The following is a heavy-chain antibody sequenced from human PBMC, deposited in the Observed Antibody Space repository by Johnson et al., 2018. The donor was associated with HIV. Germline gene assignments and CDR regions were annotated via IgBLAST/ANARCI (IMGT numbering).Heavy chain of an antibody. Sequence: QVQLVESGVGLVKPGGSLRLSCAASGFTFRDYYMSWIRQAPGKGLEWVSYISSSGSTIYYADSVKGRFTISRDNAKKSLYLQMNSLRAEDTAVYYCARDQTIQLWSDAFDIWGQGTMVAVSS. D-gene: IGHD5-18*01. V-gene: IGHV3-11*04. CDR1: GFTFRDYY. J-gene: IGHJ3*02. CDR2: ISSSGSTI. CDR3: ARDQTIQLWSDAFDI.